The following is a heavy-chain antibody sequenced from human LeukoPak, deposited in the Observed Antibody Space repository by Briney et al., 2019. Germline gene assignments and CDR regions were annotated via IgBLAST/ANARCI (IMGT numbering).Heavy chain of an antibody. CDR1: GYTFASYG. D-gene: IGHD2-2*01. J-gene: IGHJ4*02. Sequence: ASVKVSCKASGYTFASYGISWVRQAPGQGLEWMGWISAYNGNTNYAQKFQGRVTMTRDTSISTAYMELSRLRSDDTAVYYCARDGPADYWGQGTLVTVSS. V-gene: IGHV1-18*01. CDR2: ISAYNGNT. CDR3: ARDGPADY.